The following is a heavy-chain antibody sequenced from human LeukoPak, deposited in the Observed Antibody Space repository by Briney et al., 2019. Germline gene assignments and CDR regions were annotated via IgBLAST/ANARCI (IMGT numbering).Heavy chain of an antibody. V-gene: IGHV3-11*03. CDR2: ISSSTGYT. J-gene: IGHJ4*02. Sequence: GGSLRLSCVASGFTFSDYYMSWIRQAPGKGLEWVSYISSSTGYTNYGDSVKGRFTISRDNAKSSLYLQMNSLRGDDTAVYYCARTSGSHPDYWGQGTLVTVSS. CDR1: GFTFSDYY. D-gene: IGHD3-10*01. CDR3: ARTSGSHPDY.